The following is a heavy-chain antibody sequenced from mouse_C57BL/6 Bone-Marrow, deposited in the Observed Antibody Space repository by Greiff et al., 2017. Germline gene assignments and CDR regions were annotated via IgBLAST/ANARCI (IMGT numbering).Heavy chain of an antibody. Sequence: QVQLQQSGAELVKPGASVKLSCKASGYTFTSYWMHWVKQRPGQGLEWIGMIHPNSGSTNYNEKFKSKATLTVDKSSSTAYMQLSSLTSEDSAVYYCARHCYGSSYHFDYWGQGTTLTVSS. D-gene: IGHD1-1*01. CDR3: ARHCYGSSYHFDY. J-gene: IGHJ2*01. CDR1: GYTFTSYW. CDR2: IHPNSGST. V-gene: IGHV1-64*01.